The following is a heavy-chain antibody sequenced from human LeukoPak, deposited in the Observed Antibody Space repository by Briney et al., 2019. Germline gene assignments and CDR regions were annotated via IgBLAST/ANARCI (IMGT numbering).Heavy chain of an antibody. J-gene: IGHJ3*02. Sequence: SETLSPTCTVSGSISSYYWSWIRQPPGKGLEWIGYIYTSGSTNYNPSLKSRVAISVDTSKNQFSLDLSSVTAADTAVYYCARQKCTSTSCLTKNAFDIWGQGTMVTVSS. D-gene: IGHD2-2*01. CDR2: IYTSGST. V-gene: IGHV4-4*09. CDR3: ARQKCTSTSCLTKNAFDI. CDR1: GSISSYY.